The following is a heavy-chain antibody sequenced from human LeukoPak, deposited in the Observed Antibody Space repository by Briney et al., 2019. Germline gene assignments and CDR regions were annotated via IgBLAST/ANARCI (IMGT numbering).Heavy chain of an antibody. CDR1: GFTFSSYE. D-gene: IGHD2-15*01. CDR2: ISSSGSTI. V-gene: IGHV3-48*03. J-gene: IGHJ4*02. CDR3: ANTHPLSGYFDY. Sequence: GGSLRLSCAASGFTFSSYEMNWVRQAPGKGLEWVSYISSSGSTIYYADSVKGRFTISRDNAKNSLYLQMNSLRAEDTAVYYCANTHPLSGYFDYWGQGTLVTVSS.